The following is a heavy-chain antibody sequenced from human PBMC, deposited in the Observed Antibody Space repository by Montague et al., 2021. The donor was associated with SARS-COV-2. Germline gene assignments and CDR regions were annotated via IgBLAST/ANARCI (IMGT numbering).Heavy chain of an antibody. CDR2: INYSGKT. CDR1: GGSISSGTYY. V-gene: IGHV4-39*01. Sequence: SETLSLICTVSGGSISSGTYYWGWVRQPPGKGLEWIGTINYSGKTYYNPSLKSRVTISVDTSKNQFSLKMTSVTAADTAVYYCARRAQWQLSRFFDLWGRGTLVTVSS. CDR3: ARRAQWQLSRFFDL. J-gene: IGHJ2*01. D-gene: IGHD6-19*01.